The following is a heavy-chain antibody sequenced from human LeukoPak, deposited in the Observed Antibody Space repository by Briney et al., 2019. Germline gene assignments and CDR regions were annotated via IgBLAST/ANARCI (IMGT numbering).Heavy chain of an antibody. V-gene: IGHV3-21*01. Sequence: PGGSLRLSCAASGFTFSSYSMNWVRQAPGKGLEWVSSISGSSSYIYYADSVKGRFTISRDNAKNSLYLQMNSLRAEDTAVYYCARYIRYCTNGVCYTGAFDYWGQGTLVTVSS. CDR1: GFTFSSYS. CDR2: ISGSSSYI. J-gene: IGHJ4*02. D-gene: IGHD2-8*01. CDR3: ARYIRYCTNGVCYTGAFDY.